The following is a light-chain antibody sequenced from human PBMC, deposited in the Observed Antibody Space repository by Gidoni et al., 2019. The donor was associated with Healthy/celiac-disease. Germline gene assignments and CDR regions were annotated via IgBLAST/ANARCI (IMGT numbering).Light chain of an antibody. CDR2: AAS. CDR1: QSISSY. Sequence: DTQMTQSPSSLSASVGDRVTNTCRASQSISSYLNWYQQKPGKAPKLLIYAASSLQSGVPSRFSGSGTRTDFTLTISSLQPEDFATYYCQQSYSTPQYSFGQXTKLEIK. J-gene: IGKJ2*03. V-gene: IGKV1-39*01. CDR3: QQSYSTPQYS.